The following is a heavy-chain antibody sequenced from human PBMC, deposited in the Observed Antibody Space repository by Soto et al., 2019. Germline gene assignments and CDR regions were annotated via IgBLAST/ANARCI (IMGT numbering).Heavy chain of an antibody. CDR3: ANTKGSFQQLGRDYWDF. CDR2: ISSDGSKI. J-gene: IGHJ4*02. Sequence: QVKLVESGGGVAQPGTSLRLACAASGFTFSNYGMHWVRQSPGKGLEWVAVISSDGSKIFYADSVKGRLTISRDNSKNTLLAHMNSVRADCTAVYACANTKGSFQQLGRDYWDFWGEGIAVPVSS. D-gene: IGHD6-6*01. CDR1: GFTFSNYG. V-gene: IGHV3-30*18.